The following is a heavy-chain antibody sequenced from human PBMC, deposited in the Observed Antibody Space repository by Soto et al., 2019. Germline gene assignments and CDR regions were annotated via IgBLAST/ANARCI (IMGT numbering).Heavy chain of an antibody. V-gene: IGHV5-10-1*01. Sequence: GESLKTSRKGSGYSFTSYWISWVRQMPGKGLEWVGRIYPSDSYTNYSPSFQGHVTISADKSISAAYLQRSSLKASESAMYYCARPGTTGTYYYYYGMDVWGQGTTVTVSS. CDR3: ARPGTTGTYYYYYGMDV. D-gene: IGHD1-1*01. CDR2: IYPSDSYT. CDR1: GYSFTSYW. J-gene: IGHJ6*02.